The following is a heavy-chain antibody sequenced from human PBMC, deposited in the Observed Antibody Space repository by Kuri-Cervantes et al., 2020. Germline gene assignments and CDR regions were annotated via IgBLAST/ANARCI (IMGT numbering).Heavy chain of an antibody. CDR3: ARDNFWSGYGYFDY. CDR2: IDWDDDK. D-gene: IGHD3-3*01. J-gene: IGHJ4*02. CDR1: GFSLSTRGMR. Sequence: SGPTLVKPTQTLTLTCSFSGFSLSTRGMRVSWIRQPPGKALEWLARIDWDDDKVYRTSLKTRLTISKDTSKNQVVLTMTNMDPVDTATYYRARDNFWSGYGYFDYWGQGTLVTVSS. V-gene: IGHV2-70*04.